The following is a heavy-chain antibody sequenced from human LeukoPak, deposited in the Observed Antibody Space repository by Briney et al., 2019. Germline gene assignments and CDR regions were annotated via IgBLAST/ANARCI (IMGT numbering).Heavy chain of an antibody. D-gene: IGHD5-18*01. CDR3: TSLSGYSYGYADY. CDR1: GFTFGDYA. V-gene: IGHV3-49*04. J-gene: IGHJ4*02. CDR2: IRSKAYGGTT. Sequence: QTGGSLRLSCTASGFTFGDYAMSWVRQAPGKGLEWVGFIRSKAYGGTTEYAASVKGRFTISRDDSKSIAYLQMNSLKTEDTAVYYCTSLSGYSYGYADYWGQGTPVTVSS.